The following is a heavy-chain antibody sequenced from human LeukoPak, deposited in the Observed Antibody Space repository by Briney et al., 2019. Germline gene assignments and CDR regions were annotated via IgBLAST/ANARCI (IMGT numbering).Heavy chain of an antibody. V-gene: IGHV3-48*01. CDR3: AREASYSSSWATFDF. CDR2: ISLSSTTR. D-gene: IGHD6-13*01. J-gene: IGHJ4*02. CDR1: GVTFSSYN. Sequence: GGSLRLSCAASGVTFSSYNINWGRQAPGKGLEWVRFISLSSTTRYNADSVNGRFTISRDNAKNSLYLQMNSLRAEATAVYYCAREASYSSSWATFDFWGQGILVTVSS.